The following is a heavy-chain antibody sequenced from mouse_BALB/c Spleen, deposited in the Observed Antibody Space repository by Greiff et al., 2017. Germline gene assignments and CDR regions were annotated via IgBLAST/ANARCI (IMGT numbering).Heavy chain of an antibody. J-gene: IGHJ2*01. Sequence: EVKVEESGGGLVQPGGSLRLSCATSGFTFTDYYMSWVRQPPGKALEWLGFIRNKANGYTTEYSASVKGRFTISRDNSQSILYLQMNTLRAEDSATYYCAREIYYYGSSYFDYWGQGTTLTVSS. V-gene: IGHV7-3*02. CDR3: AREIYYYGSSYFDY. D-gene: IGHD1-1*01. CDR1: GFTFTDYY. CDR2: IRNKANGYTT.